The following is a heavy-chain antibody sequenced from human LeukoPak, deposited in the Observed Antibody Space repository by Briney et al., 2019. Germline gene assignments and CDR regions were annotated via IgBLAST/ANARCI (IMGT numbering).Heavy chain of an antibody. Sequence: GGSLRLSCAASGFTVSSNYMSRVRQAPGKGLEWVSGISGSGGSTYYADSVKGRFTISRDNSKNTLYLQMNSLRAEDTAVYYCAKGISDYYYDSSGYPNYFDYWGQGTLVTVSS. D-gene: IGHD3-22*01. CDR2: ISGSGGST. J-gene: IGHJ4*02. V-gene: IGHV3-23*01. CDR3: AKGISDYYYDSSGYPNYFDY. CDR1: GFTVSSNY.